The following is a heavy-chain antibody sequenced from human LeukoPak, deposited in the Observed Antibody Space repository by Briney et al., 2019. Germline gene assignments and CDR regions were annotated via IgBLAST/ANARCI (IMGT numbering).Heavy chain of an antibody. Sequence: HPGGSLRLSCAASGFTASSNYMSWVRQAPGKGLEWVSVIYSGGSTYYADSVKGRFTISRDNSKNTLYLQMNSLRAEDTAVYYCARGVPGYSYGPFDYWGQGTLVTVSS. D-gene: IGHD5-18*01. J-gene: IGHJ4*02. V-gene: IGHV3-66*01. CDR2: IYSGGST. CDR1: GFTASSNY. CDR3: ARGVPGYSYGPFDY.